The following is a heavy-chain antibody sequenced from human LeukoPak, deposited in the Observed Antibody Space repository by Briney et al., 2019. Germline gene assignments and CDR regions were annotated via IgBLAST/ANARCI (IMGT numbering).Heavy chain of an antibody. CDR2: INPNSGVT. Sequence: ASVKVSCKASGYTFTGYYMHWVRQAPGQGLERMGWINPNSGVTKFAQRFQGRVTMTRDTSTSTAYLDLSSLRSDDTAVYYCATAVLYGGNDFDYWGQGTLVTVSS. V-gene: IGHV1-2*02. D-gene: IGHD5-12*01. J-gene: IGHJ4*02. CDR1: GYTFTGYY. CDR3: ATAVLYGGNDFDY.